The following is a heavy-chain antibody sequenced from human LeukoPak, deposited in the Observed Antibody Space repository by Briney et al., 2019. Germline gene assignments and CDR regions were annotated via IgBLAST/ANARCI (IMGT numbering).Heavy chain of an antibody. CDR2: IYYSGST. CDR3: ARRYCSSTSCFDY. V-gene: IGHV4-59*08. CDR1: GGSISSYY. D-gene: IGHD2-2*01. J-gene: IGHJ4*02. Sequence: SETLSLTCTVSGGSISSYYWGWIRQPPGKGLEWIGYIYYSGSTNYNPSLKSRVTISVDTSKNQFSLKLSSVTAADTAVYYCARRYCSSTSCFDYWGQGTLVTVSS.